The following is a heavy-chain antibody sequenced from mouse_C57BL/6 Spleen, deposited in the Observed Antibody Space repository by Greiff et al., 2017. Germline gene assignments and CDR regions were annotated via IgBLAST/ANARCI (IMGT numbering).Heavy chain of an antibody. CDR1: GYTFTDYE. D-gene: IGHD3-3*01. J-gene: IGHJ4*01. CDR3: TRRMLGYAMDY. V-gene: IGHV1-15*01. Sequence: VQLQQSGAELVRPGASVTLSCKASGYTFTDYEMHWVKQTPVHGLEWIGAIVPETGGTAYNQKFKGKAILTADKSSSTAYMEIRSLTSEDSAVYYGTRRMLGYAMDYWGQGTSVTVAS. CDR2: IVPETGGT.